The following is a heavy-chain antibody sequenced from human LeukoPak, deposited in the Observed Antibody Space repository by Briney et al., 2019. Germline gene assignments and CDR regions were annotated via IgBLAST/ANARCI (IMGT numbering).Heavy chain of an antibody. V-gene: IGHV4-34*01. CDR1: GGSFSGYY. CDR2: INHSGST. J-gene: IGHJ6*03. CDR3: ARATDYDSSGYYAPPEFRYYYYYMDV. D-gene: IGHD3-22*01. Sequence: KPSETLSLTCAVYGGSFSGYYWSWIRQPSGKGLEWIGEINHSGSTNYNPSLKSRVTISVDTSKNQFSLKLSSVTAADTAVYYCARATDYDSSGYYAPPEFRYYYYYMDVWGKGTTVTVSS.